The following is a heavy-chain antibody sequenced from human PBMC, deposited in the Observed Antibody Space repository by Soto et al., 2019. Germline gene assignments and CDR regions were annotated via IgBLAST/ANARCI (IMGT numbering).Heavy chain of an antibody. V-gene: IGHV3-48*02. J-gene: IGHJ3*02. D-gene: IGHD6-19*01. CDR1: GFTFSSYS. Sequence: GGSLRLSCAASGFTFSSYSMNWVRQAPGKGLEWVSYISSSSSTIYYADSVKGRFTISRDNAKNSLYLQMNSLRDEDTAVYYCARPIEGIGVAADAFDIWGQGTMVTVSS. CDR3: ARPIEGIGVAADAFDI. CDR2: ISSSSSTI.